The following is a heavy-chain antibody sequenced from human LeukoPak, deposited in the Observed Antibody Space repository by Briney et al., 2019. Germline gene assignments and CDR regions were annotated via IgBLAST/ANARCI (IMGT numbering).Heavy chain of an antibody. D-gene: IGHD2-2*02. V-gene: IGHV3-30*18. CDR2: ISCDGSNK. J-gene: IGHJ4*02. Sequence: GGSLRLSFTSFEFTFIRYCLYLIRQAPGKGLVWVAVISCDGSNKYYADSVKGRFTISRDNSKNTLYLQMSSLTAEDTAVYYCTKAGCSSTSCYTNYCGQATLVTVSS. CDR3: TKAGCSSTSCYTNY. CDR1: EFTFIRYC.